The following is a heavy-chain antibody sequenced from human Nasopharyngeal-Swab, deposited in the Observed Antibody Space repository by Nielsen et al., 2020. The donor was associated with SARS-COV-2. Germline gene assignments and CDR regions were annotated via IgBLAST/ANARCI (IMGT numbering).Heavy chain of an antibody. D-gene: IGHD6-19*01. J-gene: IGHJ2*01. CDR3: ARIAVAALNDWYFDL. CDR1: GGSISSSNW. Sequence: SETLSLTCAVSGGSISSSNWWSWVRQPPGKGLEWIGEIYHSGSTNYNPSLKSRVTISVDKPKNQFSLKLSSVTAADTAVYYCARIAVAALNDWYFDLWGRGTLVTVSS. V-gene: IGHV4-4*02. CDR2: IYHSGST.